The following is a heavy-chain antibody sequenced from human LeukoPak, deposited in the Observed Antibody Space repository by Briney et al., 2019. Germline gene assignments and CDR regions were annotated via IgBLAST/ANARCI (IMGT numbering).Heavy chain of an antibody. J-gene: IGHJ4*02. CDR2: IYTSGST. CDR1: GGSISSGSYY. D-gene: IGHD4-11*01. CDR3: ASQSDYSIGYYFDY. Sequence: SETLSLTCTVSGGSISSGSYYWSWIRQPAGKGLEWIGRIYTSGSTNYNPSLKSRVTMSVDTSKNQFSLKLSSVTAADTAVYYCASQSDYSIGYYFDYWGQGTLVTVSS. V-gene: IGHV4-61*02.